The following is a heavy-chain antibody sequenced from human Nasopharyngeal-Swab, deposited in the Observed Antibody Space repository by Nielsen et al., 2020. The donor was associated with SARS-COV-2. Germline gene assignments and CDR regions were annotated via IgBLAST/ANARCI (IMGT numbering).Heavy chain of an antibody. J-gene: IGHJ3*02. D-gene: IGHD6-13*01. Sequence: WIRQPPGKGLEWIGEINHSGSTNYNPSLKSRVTISVDTSKNQFSLKLSSVTAADTAVYYCARGPSGIAAASTADDAFDIWGQRTMVTVS. CDR2: INHSGST. V-gene: IGHV4-34*01. CDR3: ARGPSGIAAASTADDAFDI.